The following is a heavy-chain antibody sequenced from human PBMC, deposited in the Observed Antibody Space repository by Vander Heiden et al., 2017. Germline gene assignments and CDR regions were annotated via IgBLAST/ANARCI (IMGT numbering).Heavy chain of an antibody. J-gene: IGHJ4*02. V-gene: IGHV3-33*01. D-gene: IGHD6-19*01. CDR2: LWSDGSSQ. Sequence: QVQLVEYGGGVVQPGRSLRLYCAASGFNFRNYGIHWVRQAPGKGLEWVAVLWSDGSSQFYAESVRGRFTVSRDNPKNTAFLQMNSLRGEDTAVYYCASATVAGIDYWGQGTLVAVSS. CDR3: ASATVAGIDY. CDR1: GFNFRNYG.